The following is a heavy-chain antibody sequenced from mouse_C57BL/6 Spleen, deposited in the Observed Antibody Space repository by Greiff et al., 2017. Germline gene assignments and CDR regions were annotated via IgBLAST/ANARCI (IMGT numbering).Heavy chain of an antibody. V-gene: IGHV6-6*01. J-gene: IGHJ4*01. D-gene: IGHD2-3*01. CDR2: IRNKANNHAK. Sequence: EVQLQESGGGLVQPGGSMKLSCAASGFTFSDAWMDWVRQSPEKGLEWVAEIRNKANNHAKYYAESVKGRFTISRDDSKSSGYLQMNSLRAEDTGIYYGTSEDGYYDYAMDYWGQGTSVTVSS. CDR3: TSEDGYYDYAMDY. CDR1: GFTFSDAW.